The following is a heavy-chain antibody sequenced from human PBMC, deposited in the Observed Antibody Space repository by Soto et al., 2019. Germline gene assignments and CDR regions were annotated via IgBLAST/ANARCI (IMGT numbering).Heavy chain of an antibody. D-gene: IGHD6-6*01. CDR2: ISGSGGST. CDR3: AKDSVLDSSSSGVWYFDL. Sequence: GGSLRLSCAASGFTFSSYAMSWVRQAPGKGLEWVSAISGSGGSTYYADSVKGRFTISRDNSKNTLYLQMNSLRAEDTAVYYCAKDSVLDSSSSGVWYFDLWGRGTLVTVSS. CDR1: GFTFSSYA. V-gene: IGHV3-23*01. J-gene: IGHJ2*01.